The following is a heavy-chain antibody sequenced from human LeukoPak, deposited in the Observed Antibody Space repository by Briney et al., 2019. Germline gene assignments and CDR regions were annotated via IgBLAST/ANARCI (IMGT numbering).Heavy chain of an antibody. CDR1: GFTFSSYW. J-gene: IGHJ2*01. V-gene: IGHV3-53*01. CDR2: IYSGGST. CDR3: ARDRVYSSSSKLGYFDL. Sequence: GGSLRLSCAASGFTFSSYWMSWVRQAPGKGLEWVSVIYSGGSTYYADSVKGRFTISRDNSKNTLYLQMNSLRAEDTAVYYCARDRVYSSSSKLGYFDLWGRGTLVTVSS. D-gene: IGHD6-13*01.